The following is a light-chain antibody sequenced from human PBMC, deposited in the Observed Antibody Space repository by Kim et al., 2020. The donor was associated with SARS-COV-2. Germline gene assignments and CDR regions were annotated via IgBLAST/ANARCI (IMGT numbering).Light chain of an antibody. CDR3: QSYDTGLSGII. CDR2: NDY. J-gene: IGLJ2*01. Sequence: QSVLTQPPSMSGAPGQSVTISCTGSNSNIGAGYEVHWYQQLPGTAPKLLIYNDYRHPSGVPDRFSGSRSATSASLAITGLQAEDEADYYCQSYDTGLSGIIFGGGTQLTVL. CDR1: NSNIGAGYE. V-gene: IGLV1-40*01.